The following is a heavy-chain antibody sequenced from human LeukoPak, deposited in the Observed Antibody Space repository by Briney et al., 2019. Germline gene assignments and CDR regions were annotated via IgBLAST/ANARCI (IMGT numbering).Heavy chain of an antibody. CDR1: GFILGDYV. J-gene: IGHJ3*02. V-gene: IGHV3-30*18. D-gene: IGHD5-12*01. Sequence: GRSLRLSCVVSGFILGDYVMHWVRQAPGKGLEWVAVLSFDGSDKFYADSVKGRFTISRDKSKNTLYLQMSSLRLDDTAVYYCVKDREWLVFLSPGAFDIWGQGTMVTVSS. CDR2: LSFDGSDK. CDR3: VKDREWLVFLSPGAFDI.